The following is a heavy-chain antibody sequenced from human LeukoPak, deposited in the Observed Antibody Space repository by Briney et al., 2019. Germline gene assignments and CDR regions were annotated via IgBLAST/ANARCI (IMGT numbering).Heavy chain of an antibody. D-gene: IGHD3-10*01. J-gene: IGHJ3*02. CDR3: ARANYYGSGRAAFDI. CDR2: INSDGSST. V-gene: IGHV3-74*01. CDR1: GFTFSSYW. Sequence: PGGSLRLXCAASGFTFSSYWMHWVGQAPGKGLVWVSRINSDGSSTIYADSVKGRFTISRDNAKNTLYLQMNSLRAEDTAVYYCARANYYGSGRAAFDIWGQGTMVTVSS.